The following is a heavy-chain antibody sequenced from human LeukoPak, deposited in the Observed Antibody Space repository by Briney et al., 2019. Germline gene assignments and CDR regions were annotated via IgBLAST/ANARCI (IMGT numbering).Heavy chain of an antibody. Sequence: GGSLRLSCAASGFTVSSNYMSWVRQAPGKGLEWVSVIYSGGSTYYADSVKGRFTISRDNSKNTLYLQMNSLRAEDTAVYYCATSPYYYYGMDVWGQGTTVAVSS. J-gene: IGHJ6*02. CDR1: GFTVSSNY. CDR3: ATSPYYYYGMDV. CDR2: IYSGGST. V-gene: IGHV3-53*01.